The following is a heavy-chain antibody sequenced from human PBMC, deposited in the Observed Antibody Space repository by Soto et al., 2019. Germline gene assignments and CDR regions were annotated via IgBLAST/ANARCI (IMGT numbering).Heavy chain of an antibody. Sequence: QVQLVQSGAEVKKPGASVKVSCKATGYTFTTYDINWVRQATGQGLEWMGWMNPNSGDTGYAQKFQGRVTMTRDTSISTAYMELSTLTSEDTAGYYCVRGLEWLRNYWGQGTLVTVSS. J-gene: IGHJ4*02. CDR1: GYTFTTYD. CDR3: VRGLEWLRNY. V-gene: IGHV1-8*01. D-gene: IGHD5-12*01. CDR2: MNPNSGDT.